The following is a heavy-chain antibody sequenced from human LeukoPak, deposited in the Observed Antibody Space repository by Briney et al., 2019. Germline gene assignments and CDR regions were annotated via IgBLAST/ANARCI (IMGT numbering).Heavy chain of an antibody. CDR3: ASTTEVPFEYYYDSSGYYYDAFDI. D-gene: IGHD3-22*01. CDR1: GGTFSSYA. Sequence: SVTVSCTASGGTFSSYAISWVRQAPGQGLEWMGRIIPILGIANYAQKFQGRVTITADKSTSTAYMELSSLRSEDTAVYYCASTTEVPFEYYYDSSGYYYDAFDIWGQGTMVTVSS. V-gene: IGHV1-69*04. CDR2: IIPILGIA. J-gene: IGHJ3*02.